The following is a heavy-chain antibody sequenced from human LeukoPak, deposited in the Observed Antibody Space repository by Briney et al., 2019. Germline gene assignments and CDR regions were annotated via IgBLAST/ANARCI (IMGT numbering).Heavy chain of an antibody. CDR2: IIPIFGTA. Sequence: SVKVSCKASGGTFSSYAISWVRQAPGQGLEWMGGIIPIFGTANYAQKFQGRVTITADESTSTAYMELSSLRSEDTAVYYCARDDGSRAHYYYGMDVWGQGTTVTVSS. D-gene: IGHD3-10*01. CDR3: ARDDGSRAHYYYGMDV. V-gene: IGHV1-69*13. J-gene: IGHJ6*02. CDR1: GGTFSSYA.